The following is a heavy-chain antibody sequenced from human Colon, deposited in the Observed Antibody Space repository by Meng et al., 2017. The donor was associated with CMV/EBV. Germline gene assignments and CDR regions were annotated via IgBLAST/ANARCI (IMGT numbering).Heavy chain of an antibody. Sequence: GGSLRLSCVVSGVTFSDSVMSCVRQAPGKGLEWVAAISSRGDKRDYADSVKGRFTISRDNFRNTVILQMSSMKVEDTAVYYCARGQFLHYFDDWGRGTLVTVSS. J-gene: IGHJ4*02. D-gene: IGHD2/OR15-2a*01. CDR1: GVTFSDSV. V-gene: IGHV3-23*01. CDR2: ISSRGDKR. CDR3: ARGQFLHYFDD.